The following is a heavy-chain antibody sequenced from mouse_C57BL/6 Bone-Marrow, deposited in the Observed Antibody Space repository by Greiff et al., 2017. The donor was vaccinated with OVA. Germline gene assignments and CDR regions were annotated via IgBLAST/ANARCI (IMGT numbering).Heavy chain of an antibody. CDR1: GYTFTSYW. Sequence: QVQLQQPGAELVRPGTSVKLSCKASGYTFTSYWMHWVKQRPGQGLEWIGVIDPSDSYTNYNQKFKGKATLTVDTSSSTAYMRLSSLTSEDSAVYYCARSGYYGSSAWFAYWGQGTLVTVSA. CDR3: ARSGYYGSSAWFAY. D-gene: IGHD1-1*01. CDR2: IDPSDSYT. J-gene: IGHJ3*01. V-gene: IGHV1-59*01.